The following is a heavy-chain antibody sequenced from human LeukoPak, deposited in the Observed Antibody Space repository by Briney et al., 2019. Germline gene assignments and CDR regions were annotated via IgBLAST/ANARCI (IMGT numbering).Heavy chain of an antibody. CDR3: AKSELLPLDAFDI. Sequence: GGSLRLSCAASGFTLSSYAMSWVRQAPGKGLEWVSAISGSGGSTYYADSVKGRFTISRDNSKNTLYLQMNSLRAEDTAVYYCAKSELLPLDAFDIWGQGTMVTVSS. CDR1: GFTLSSYA. CDR2: ISGSGGST. D-gene: IGHD3-10*01. J-gene: IGHJ3*02. V-gene: IGHV3-23*01.